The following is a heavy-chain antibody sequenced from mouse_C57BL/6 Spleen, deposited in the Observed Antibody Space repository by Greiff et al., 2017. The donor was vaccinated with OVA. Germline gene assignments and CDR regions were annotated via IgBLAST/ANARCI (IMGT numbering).Heavy chain of an antibody. V-gene: IGHV1-61*01. J-gene: IGHJ4*01. Sequence: QVQLQQSGAELVRPGSSVKLSCKASGYTFTSYWMDWVKQRPGQGLEWIGNIYPSDSETHYNQKFKDKATLTVDKSSSTAYMQLSSLTSEDSAVYYCASASNYGAMDYWGQGTSVTASS. CDR1: GYTFTSYW. D-gene: IGHD2-5*01. CDR3: ASASNYGAMDY. CDR2: IYPSDSET.